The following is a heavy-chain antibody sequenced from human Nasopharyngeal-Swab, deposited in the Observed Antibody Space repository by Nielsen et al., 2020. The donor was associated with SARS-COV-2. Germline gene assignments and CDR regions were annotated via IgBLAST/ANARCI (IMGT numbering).Heavy chain of an antibody. V-gene: IGHV3-21*01. CDR1: GFTFSSYS. J-gene: IGHJ6*02. D-gene: IGHD3-9*01. CDR2: ISSSSSYI. CDR3: ARADILTGYYDYYYGMDV. Sequence: GESLKISCAASGFTFSSYSMNWVRQAPGKGLEWVSSISSSSSYIYYADSVKGRFTISRDNAKNSLYLQMNSLRAEDTAVYYYARADILTGYYDYYYGMDVWGQGTTVTVSS.